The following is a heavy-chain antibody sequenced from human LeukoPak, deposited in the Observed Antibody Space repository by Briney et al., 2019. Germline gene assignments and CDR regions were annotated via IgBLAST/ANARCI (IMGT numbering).Heavy chain of an antibody. D-gene: IGHD6-19*01. CDR1: GFTFSSYA. J-gene: IGHJ4*02. Sequence: PGGSLRLSCAASGFTFSSYAMSWVRQAPGKGLEWVSAISGSGGSTYYADSVKGRFTISRDNSKNTLYLQMNSLRAEDTAVYYCAKTRTGRLGVAGTEPAHFDYWGQGTLVTVSS. CDR2: ISGSGGST. CDR3: AKTRTGRLGVAGTEPAHFDY. V-gene: IGHV3-23*01.